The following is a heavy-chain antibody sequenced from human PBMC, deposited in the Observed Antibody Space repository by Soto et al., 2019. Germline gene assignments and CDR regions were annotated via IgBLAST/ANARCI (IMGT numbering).Heavy chain of an antibody. CDR2: IYSGGST. V-gene: IGHV3-53*01. J-gene: IGHJ6*02. CDR3: AGGSYSLYYYYGMDV. CDR1: GFTVSSNY. D-gene: IGHD1-26*01. Sequence: EVQLVESGGGLIQPGGSLRLSCAASGFTVSSNYMSWVRQAPGKGLEWVSVIYSGGSTYYADSVKGRFTISRDNSKNTLYLQMNRLRAEDTAVYYCAGGSYSLYYYYGMDVWGQGTTVTVSS.